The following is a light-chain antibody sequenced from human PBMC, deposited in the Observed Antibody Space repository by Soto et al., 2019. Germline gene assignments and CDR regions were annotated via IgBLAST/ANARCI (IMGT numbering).Light chain of an antibody. CDR1: QSVSSSY. CDR3: HQRSRWPRT. J-gene: IGKJ2*01. Sequence: EIVLTQSPGTLSLSPGERATLSCRASQSVSSSYLAWYQQKPGQAPRLLIYDVSTRATGIPARFTGSGSGTDFTLTISSLEPEDFAVYYCHQRSRWPRTFGQGTRLEMK. CDR2: DVS. V-gene: IGKV3D-20*02.